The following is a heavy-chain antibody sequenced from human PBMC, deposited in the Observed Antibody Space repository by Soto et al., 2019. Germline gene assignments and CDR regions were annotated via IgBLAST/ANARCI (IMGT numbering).Heavy chain of an antibody. CDR3: ARGYCSGGSCYSDWFDP. J-gene: IGHJ5*02. D-gene: IGHD2-15*01. Sequence: SETLSLTCTVSGGSISSYYWSWIRQPPGKGLEWIGYIYYSGSTNYNPSLKSRVTISVDTSKNQFSLKLSSVTAADTAVYYCARGYCSGGSCYSDWFDPWGQGTLVTVSS. V-gene: IGHV4-59*01. CDR2: IYYSGST. CDR1: GGSISSYY.